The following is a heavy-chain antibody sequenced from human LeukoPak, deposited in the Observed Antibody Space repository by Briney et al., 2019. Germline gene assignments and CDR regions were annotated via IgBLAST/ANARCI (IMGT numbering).Heavy chain of an antibody. Sequence: GGSLRLSCAASGFDFGAYEMNWVRQAPGKGLEWVAYFAGSDTTKYYADSVRGRFTISRDNAKNSLYMQMNYLRAEDTALYYCTTLGYHLDSWGQGTLVTVSS. D-gene: IGHD3-22*01. CDR3: TTLGYHLDS. CDR1: GFDFGAYE. J-gene: IGHJ4*02. CDR2: FAGSDTTK. V-gene: IGHV3-48*03.